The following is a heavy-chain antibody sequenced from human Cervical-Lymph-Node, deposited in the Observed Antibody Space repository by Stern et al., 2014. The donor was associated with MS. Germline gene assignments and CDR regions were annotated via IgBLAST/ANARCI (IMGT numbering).Heavy chain of an antibody. Sequence: VQLEESGAELKKPGASVKVSCKASGYKFTGLYIHWVRQAPGQGLEWMGRINPNSGGTIYAEKFQGRVTMTRDTSTSTVYMDLSSLRSDDTAVFYCARGGPVIAGHSGWFDPWGQGTLVTVSS. CDR2: INPNSGGT. CDR1: GYKFTGLY. CDR3: ARGGPVIAGHSGWFDP. V-gene: IGHV1-2*06. J-gene: IGHJ5*02. D-gene: IGHD1-20*01.